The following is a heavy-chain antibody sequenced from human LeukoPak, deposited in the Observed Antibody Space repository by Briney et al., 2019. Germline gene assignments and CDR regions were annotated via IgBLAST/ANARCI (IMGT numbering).Heavy chain of an antibody. CDR1: GYTFTDYY. J-gene: IGHJ4*02. D-gene: IGHD1-26*01. V-gene: IGHV1-2*02. Sequence: ASVKVSCKTSGYTFTDYYIHWVRQAPGQGLEWMGWIVPNSGGTNYAQKFQGRVTMTRDTSISTAYMEPNRLRYDDTAVYYCATLGATSFDYWGQGTMVTVSS. CDR2: IVPNSGGT. CDR3: ATLGATSFDY.